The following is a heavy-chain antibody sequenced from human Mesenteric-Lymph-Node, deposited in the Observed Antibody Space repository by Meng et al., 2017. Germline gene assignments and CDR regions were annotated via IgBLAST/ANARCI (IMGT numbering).Heavy chain of an antibody. J-gene: IGHJ4*02. CDR2: INHSGST. V-gene: IGHV4-34*01. CDR1: GGSFSGYY. D-gene: IGHD5-18*01. Sequence: GSLRLSCAVYGGSFSGYYWSWIRQPPGKGLEWIGEINHSGSTNYNPSLKSRVTISVDKSKNQFSLKLSSVTAADTAVYYCARGRYSYGLDYWGQGTLVTVSS. CDR3: ARGRYSYGLDY.